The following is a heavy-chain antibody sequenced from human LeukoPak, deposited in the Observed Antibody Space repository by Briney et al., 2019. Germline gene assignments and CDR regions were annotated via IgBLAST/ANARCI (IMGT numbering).Heavy chain of an antibody. CDR1: GGSISSGSYY. CDR3: ASQNPYSSGYFRYFDY. Sequence: SETLSLTCTVSGGSISSGSYYWSWIRQPAGKGLEWIGRIYTSGSTNYNPSLKSRVTISVDTSKNQFSLKLSSVTAADTAVYYCASQNPYSSGYFRYFDYWGQGTLVTVSS. J-gene: IGHJ4*02. V-gene: IGHV4-61*02. D-gene: IGHD3-22*01. CDR2: IYTSGST.